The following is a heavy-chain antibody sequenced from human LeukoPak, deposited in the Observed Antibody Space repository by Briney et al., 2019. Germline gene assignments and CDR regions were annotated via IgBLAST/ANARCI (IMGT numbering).Heavy chain of an antibody. V-gene: IGHV4-39*07. CDR2: VYYSGTT. CDR1: GDSISLSFYY. J-gene: IGHJ4*02. Sequence: PSETLSLTCSVSGDSISLSFYYWGWIRQPPGKALEWIGSVYYSGTTSYNPSLKSRVTISVDMSKNHFSLRLRSVTAADTAMYYCARGTLYRGWSYYLDFWGQGSQVTVSS. CDR3: ARGTLYRGWSYYLDF. D-gene: IGHD6-19*01.